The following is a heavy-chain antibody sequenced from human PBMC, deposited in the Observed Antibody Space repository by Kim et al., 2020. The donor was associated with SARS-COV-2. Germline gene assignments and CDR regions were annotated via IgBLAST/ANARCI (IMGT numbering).Heavy chain of an antibody. CDR2: ISWNSGSI. Sequence: GGSLRLSCAASGFTFDDYAMHWVRQAPGKGLEWVSGISWNSGSIGYADSVKGRFTISRDNAKNSLYLQMNSLRAEDTALYYCAKGLSGQLVAGGRRDPYYYGMDVWGQGTTVTVSS. CDR1: GFTFDDYA. CDR3: AKGLSGQLVAGGRRDPYYYGMDV. D-gene: IGHD6-6*01. V-gene: IGHV3-9*01. J-gene: IGHJ6*02.